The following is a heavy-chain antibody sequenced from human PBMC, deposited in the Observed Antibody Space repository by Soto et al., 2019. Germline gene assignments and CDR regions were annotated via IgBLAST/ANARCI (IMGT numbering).Heavy chain of an antibody. CDR1: GASIAGGSYY. Sequence: PSQTLSLTCSVSGASIAGGSYYWSLVRQPPGKGLEWIGYIPSRGRPFYNPSLTSRGTISADSSNNQLSLQLTYVTAADTAVYYCVRDQYSGYDFALWGQGNLVTVS. J-gene: IGHJ5*02. CDR2: IPSRGRP. CDR3: VRDQYSGYDFAL. V-gene: IGHV4-30-4*01. D-gene: IGHD5-12*01.